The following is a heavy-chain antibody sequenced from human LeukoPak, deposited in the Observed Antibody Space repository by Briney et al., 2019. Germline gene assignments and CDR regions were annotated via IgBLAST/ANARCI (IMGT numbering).Heavy chain of an antibody. D-gene: IGHD3-22*01. J-gene: IGHJ4*02. CDR2: MHHNGIT. V-gene: IGHV4-4*02. Sequence: SETLSLTRDVSGGSITNDNWWSWVRQSPGRGLEWIGEMHHNGITTYNPSLRGRVTMSVDKSKNQFSLRLTSVTAADTALYYCTYNGYYALKHWGQGTLVTVSS. CDR3: TYNGYYALKH. CDR1: GGSITNDNW.